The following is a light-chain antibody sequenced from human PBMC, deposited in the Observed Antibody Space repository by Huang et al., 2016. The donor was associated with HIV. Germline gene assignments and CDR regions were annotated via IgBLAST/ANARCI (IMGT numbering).Light chain of an antibody. V-gene: IGKV1-9*01. CDR2: AAS. Sequence: IQLTQSPSSLSASVGDRVTITCRASQAISNSLVWYQQKPGRAPKLLIYAASTLQSGVTSRFSGSGSGTDFTLTISSLQPEDSATYYCQQFSSYSPLTFGGGTKVEIK. J-gene: IGKJ4*01. CDR1: QAISNS. CDR3: QQFSSYSPLT.